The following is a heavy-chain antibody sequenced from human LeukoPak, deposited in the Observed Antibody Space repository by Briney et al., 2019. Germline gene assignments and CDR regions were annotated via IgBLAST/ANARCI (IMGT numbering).Heavy chain of an antibody. D-gene: IGHD3-16*01. CDR3: HSGRLGAADFDY. CDR2: FDPEDGET. CDR1: GYTLTELS. V-gene: IGHV1-24*01. Sequence: ASVNVSCKVSGYTLTELSMHWVRQAPGKGLEWMGGFDPEDGETIYAQKFQGRVTMTEDTSTDTAYMELSSLRSEDTAVYYCHSGRLGAADFDYWGQGTLVTVSS. J-gene: IGHJ4*02.